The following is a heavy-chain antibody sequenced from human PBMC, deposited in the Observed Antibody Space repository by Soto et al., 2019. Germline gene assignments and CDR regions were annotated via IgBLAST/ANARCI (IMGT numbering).Heavy chain of an antibody. J-gene: IGHJ3*02. CDR3: ARSTPTYNRTFNI. D-gene: IGHD1-1*01. Sequence: QLQLQESGSGLVKPSQTLSLTCIVSGGSITSGGFAWNWIRQSPGKGLEWIGNTYHNGSPYYNPSPRSRVTISVAGYKNQFSMALNSMTAADTAVYYCARSTPTYNRTFNIWGQGTMVTVSS. V-gene: IGHV4-30-2*06. CDR1: GGSITSGGFA. CDR2: TYHNGSP.